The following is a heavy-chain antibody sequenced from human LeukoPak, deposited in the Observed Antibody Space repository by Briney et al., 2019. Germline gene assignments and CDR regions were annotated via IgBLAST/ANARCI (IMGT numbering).Heavy chain of an antibody. Sequence: PGGSLRLSCAASGFTFSSYGMHWVRQAPGKGLDWVASIRYDGGDKYYADSVKGRFTISRDNSKNTLYLQMNSLRAEDTAVYYCTRGLLGIDYWGQGALVTVSS. CDR2: IRYDGGDK. CDR3: TRGLLGIDY. J-gene: IGHJ4*02. V-gene: IGHV3-30*02. CDR1: GFTFSSYG. D-gene: IGHD2-8*02.